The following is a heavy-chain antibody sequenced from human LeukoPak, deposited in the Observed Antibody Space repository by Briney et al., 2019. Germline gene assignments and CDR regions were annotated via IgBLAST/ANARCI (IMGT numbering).Heavy chain of an antibody. Sequence: LAGGSLRLSCGAPGLSFRTYVMTWVRQAPGKGLEWVSSISPSGGTTFYADAVKGRFTISRDNSMSTLYLHISSPRAEDTAVYFCSKGQYYFDYWGQGTLVTVSS. CDR1: GLSFRTYV. J-gene: IGHJ4*02. CDR3: SKGQYYFDY. CDR2: ISPSGGTT. V-gene: IGHV3-23*01.